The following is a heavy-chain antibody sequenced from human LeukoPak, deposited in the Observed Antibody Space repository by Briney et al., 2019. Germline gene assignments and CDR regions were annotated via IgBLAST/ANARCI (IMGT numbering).Heavy chain of an antibody. CDR1: GGTFSSYT. V-gene: IGHV1-69*04. CDR3: ARDDAAIHLSYYYYGMDV. Sequence: SVKVSCKASGGTFSSYTISWVRQAPGQGLEWMGRIIPILGIANYAQKLQGRVTITADKSTSTAYMELSSLRSEDTAVYYCARDDAAIHLSYYYYGMDVWGQGTTVTVSS. J-gene: IGHJ6*02. D-gene: IGHD2-2*02. CDR2: IIPILGIA.